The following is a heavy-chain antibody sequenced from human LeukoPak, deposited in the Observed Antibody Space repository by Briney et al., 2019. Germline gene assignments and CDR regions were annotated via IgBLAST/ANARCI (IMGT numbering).Heavy chain of an antibody. D-gene: IGHD6-19*01. J-gene: IGHJ4*02. V-gene: IGHV1-2*06. Sequence: ASVKVSCKASGYTFTGYYMHWVRQAPGQGLEWMGRINPNSGGTNYAQKFQGRVTITRDTSISTAYMELSRLRSDDTAVYYCARDSKKQWLVSGYYFDYWGQGTLVTVSS. CDR2: INPNSGGT. CDR3: ARDSKKQWLVSGYYFDY. CDR1: GYTFTGYY.